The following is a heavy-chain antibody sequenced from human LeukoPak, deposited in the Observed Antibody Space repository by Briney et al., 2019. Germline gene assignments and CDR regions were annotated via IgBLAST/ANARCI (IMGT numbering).Heavy chain of an antibody. V-gene: IGHV3-33*01. J-gene: IGHJ4*02. CDR2: IWYDGSNK. D-gene: IGHD2-15*01. CDR1: GFTFSSYG. Sequence: GGSLRLSCAASGFTFSSYGMNWVRQAPGKGLEWVAVIWYDGSNKYYADSVKGRFTISRDNSKNTLYLQMNSLRAEDTAVYYCARTPGGCSGGSCYSGSFDYWGQGTLVTVSS. CDR3: ARTPGGCSGGSCYSGSFDY.